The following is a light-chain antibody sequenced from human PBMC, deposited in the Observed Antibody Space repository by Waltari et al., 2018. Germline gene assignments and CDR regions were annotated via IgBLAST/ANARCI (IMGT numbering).Light chain of an antibody. V-gene: IGKV3-20*01. CDR1: QRVSNTY. Sequence: IVLTQSPGTLSLSAGDRATPSCRANQRVSNTYLAWYQQKPGQAPRLLLYDADTRATGIPDRFSGSWSGTEFTLTITRLEPEDFGVYYCQQYGSSPGFGQGTKVEIK. J-gene: IGKJ1*01. CDR2: DAD. CDR3: QQYGSSPG.